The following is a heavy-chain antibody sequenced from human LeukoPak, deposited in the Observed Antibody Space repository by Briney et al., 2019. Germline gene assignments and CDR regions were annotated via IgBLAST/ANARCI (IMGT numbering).Heavy chain of an antibody. CDR3: ARRGESTTYGDYRFDY. Sequence: GGSLRLSCAASGFTFSNHAMSWVRQAPGRGLEWVSAISGSSGLTYYADSVKGRFTISRDNSKNTLFLQMNSLRAEDTAVYYCARRGESTTYGDYRFDYWGQGTLVTVSS. CDR1: GFTFSNHA. D-gene: IGHD4-17*01. CDR2: ISGSSGLT. J-gene: IGHJ4*02. V-gene: IGHV3-23*01.